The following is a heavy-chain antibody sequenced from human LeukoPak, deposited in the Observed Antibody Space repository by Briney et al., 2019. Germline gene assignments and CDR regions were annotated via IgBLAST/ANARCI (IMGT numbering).Heavy chain of an antibody. J-gene: IGHJ4*02. Sequence: GGSLRLSCAASGFNFSSYGMHWVRQAPGKGLEWVSFIGYDGSNEYYADSVRGRFTISRDNAKNTLYLQMNSLRAEDTAVYYCAKDLQSGYYDSSGLFDYWGQGTLVTVSS. CDR2: IGYDGSNE. V-gene: IGHV3-30*02. CDR3: AKDLQSGYYDSSGLFDY. D-gene: IGHD3-22*01. CDR1: GFNFSSYG.